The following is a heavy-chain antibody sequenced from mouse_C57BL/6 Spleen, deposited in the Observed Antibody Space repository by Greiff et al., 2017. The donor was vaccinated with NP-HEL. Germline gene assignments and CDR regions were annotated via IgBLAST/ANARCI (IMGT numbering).Heavy chain of an antibody. D-gene: IGHD2-5*01. CDR1: GFTFTDYY. CDR2: IRNKANGYTT. Sequence: EVQRVESGGGLVQPGGSLSLSCAASGFTFTDYYMSWVRQPPGKALEWLGFIRNKANGYTTEYSASVKGRFTISRDNSQSILYLQMNALRAEDSATYYCARSSSNYYYAMDYWGQGTSVTVSS. CDR3: ARSSSNYYYAMDY. V-gene: IGHV7-3*01. J-gene: IGHJ4*01.